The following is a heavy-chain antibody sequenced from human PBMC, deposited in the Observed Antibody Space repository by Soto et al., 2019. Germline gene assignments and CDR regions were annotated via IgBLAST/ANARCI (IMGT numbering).Heavy chain of an antibody. J-gene: IGHJ6*02. V-gene: IGHV1-18*04. CDR3: ARDSRDTSRRGRDYYYYGMDV. CDR1: GYTFSSYV. Sequence: ASGKVSCKASGYTFSSYVISWVRQAPGHGLEWMGWVSAYNGNTNYAQKLQGRVTMTTDTSTSTAYIELRSLRSDDTAVYYCARDSRDTSRRGRDYYYYGMDVWGQGTTVTVSS. CDR2: VSAYNGNT. D-gene: IGHD2-21*01.